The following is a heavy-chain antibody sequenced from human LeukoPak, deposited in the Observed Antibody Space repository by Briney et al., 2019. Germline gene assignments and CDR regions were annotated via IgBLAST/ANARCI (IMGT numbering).Heavy chain of an antibody. CDR1: GYTLTELS. J-gene: IGHJ4*02. Sequence: GASVKVSCKVSGYTLTELSMHWVRQAPGKGLEWMGGFDPEDGETIYAQKFQGRVTMTEDTSTDTAYMELSSLRSEDTAVYYCATRLLRYFDSRFDYWGQGTLVTVSS. D-gene: IGHD3-9*01. CDR3: ATRLLRYFDSRFDY. V-gene: IGHV1-24*01. CDR2: FDPEDGET.